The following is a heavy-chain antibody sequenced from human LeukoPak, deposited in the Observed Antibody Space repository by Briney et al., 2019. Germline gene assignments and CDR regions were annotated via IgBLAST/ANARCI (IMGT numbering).Heavy chain of an antibody. CDR1: GFTFSSYW. Sequence: GGSLRLSCVASGFTFSSYWMTWVRQAPGKGLEWVANMRQDGNEKYYVDSVRGRFTISRDNAKNSLYLQMNSLRAEDTAVYYCARAVYSSGRFYFDYWGQGTLVTVSS. CDR3: ARAVYSSGRFYFDY. CDR2: MRQDGNEK. V-gene: IGHV3-7*03. D-gene: IGHD6-19*01. J-gene: IGHJ4*02.